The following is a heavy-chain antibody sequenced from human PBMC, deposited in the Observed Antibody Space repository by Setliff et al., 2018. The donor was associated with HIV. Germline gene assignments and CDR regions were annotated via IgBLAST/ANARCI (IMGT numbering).Heavy chain of an antibody. CDR3: ARRGIAAAGSDS. Sequence: LSLTCTVSGDSVSSRSYYWSWIRQPPGKGLEWIGYIYHSGSTYYTPSLKSRVTISVDTSQNQFSLKLNSVTAADTAVYYCARRGIAAAGSDSWGQGTLVTVSS. D-gene: IGHD6-13*01. CDR1: GDSVSSRSYY. CDR2: IYHSGST. V-gene: IGHV4-39*01. J-gene: IGHJ4*02.